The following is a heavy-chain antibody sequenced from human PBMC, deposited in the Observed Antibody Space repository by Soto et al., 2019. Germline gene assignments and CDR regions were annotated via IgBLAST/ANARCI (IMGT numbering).Heavy chain of an antibody. CDR2: INPNSGGT. J-gene: IGHJ6*02. CDR3: ARARAGRYCSGGSCPSRSGMDV. Sequence: ASVKVSCKPSGYTFTGYYMHRVRQPPGQGLEWMGWINPNSGGTNYAQKFQGWVTMTRDTSISTAYMELSRLRSDDTAVYYCARARAGRYCSGGSCPSRSGMDVWGQGTTVTVSS. V-gene: IGHV1-2*04. CDR1: GYTFTGYY. D-gene: IGHD2-15*01.